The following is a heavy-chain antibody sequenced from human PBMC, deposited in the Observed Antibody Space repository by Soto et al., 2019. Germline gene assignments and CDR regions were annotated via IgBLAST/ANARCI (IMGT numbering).Heavy chain of an antibody. D-gene: IGHD3-3*01. CDR3: ARAYYDFWSGYYTFDY. V-gene: IGHV3-11*01. CDR2: ISSSGSTI. Sequence: PGESLKISCAASGFTFSDYYMSWIRQAPGKGLEWVSYISSSGSTIYYADSVKGRFTISRDNAKNSLYLQMNSLRAEDTAVYYCARAYYDFWSGYYTFDYWGQGTLVTVSS. CDR1: GFTFSDYY. J-gene: IGHJ4*02.